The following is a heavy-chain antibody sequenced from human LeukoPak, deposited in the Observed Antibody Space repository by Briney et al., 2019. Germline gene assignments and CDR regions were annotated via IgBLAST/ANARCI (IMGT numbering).Heavy chain of an antibody. D-gene: IGHD4-17*01. CDR3: AKDLNDYGDYAGIYYYYGVDV. J-gene: IGHJ6*02. CDR2: ISGSAGTT. V-gene: IGHV3-23*01. Sequence: EPGGSLRLSCAASGFTFSSYAMSWVRQAPGKGLEWVSAISGSAGTTYYADSVKGRFTISRDNSKNTLYLQMNSLRAGDTAVYYCAKDLNDYGDYAGIYYYYGVDVWGQGTTVTVSS. CDR1: GFTFSSYA.